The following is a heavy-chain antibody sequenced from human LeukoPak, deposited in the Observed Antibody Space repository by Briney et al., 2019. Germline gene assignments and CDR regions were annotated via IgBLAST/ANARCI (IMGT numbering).Heavy chain of an antibody. CDR1: GFTFDGYG. CDR2: ITWNSDDM. CDR3: TKVTDWRTGFDY. Sequence: PGRSLRLSCAASGFTFDGYGMYWVRQAPGKGLKWVSGITWNSDDMAYADSVKGRFTISRDNAKNCLCLQMNSLRVEDTALYYCTKVTDWRTGFDYWGQGTLVTVSS. V-gene: IGHV3-9*01. D-gene: IGHD3-9*01. J-gene: IGHJ4*02.